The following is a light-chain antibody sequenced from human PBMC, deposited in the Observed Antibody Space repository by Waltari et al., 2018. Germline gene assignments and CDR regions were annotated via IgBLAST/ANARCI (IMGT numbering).Light chain of an antibody. Sequence: EIVLTQSPATLSLSPGERATLSCRASQSVSSYLAWYQQKPGQAPRLLIYDASNRATGIPTRFSCSGSGTDFTLTISSLEPEDFAVYYCQQRSNWPPLITFGQGTRLEIK. CDR2: DAS. J-gene: IGKJ5*01. CDR1: QSVSSY. CDR3: QQRSNWPPLIT. V-gene: IGKV3-11*01.